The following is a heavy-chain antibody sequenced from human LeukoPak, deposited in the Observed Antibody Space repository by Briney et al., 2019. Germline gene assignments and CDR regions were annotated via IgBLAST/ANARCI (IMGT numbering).Heavy chain of an antibody. D-gene: IGHD1-1*01. J-gene: IGHJ5*02. V-gene: IGHV3-7*03. CDR3: ARDRLLERFGWFDP. CDR2: IKQDGSEK. CDR1: GFTFSSYW. Sequence: GGSLRLSCAASGFTFSSYWMSWVRQAPGKGLEWVANIKQDGSEKYYVDSVKGRFTISRDNAKNSLYLQMNSLRAEDTAVYYCARDRLLERFGWFDPWGQGTLVTVSS.